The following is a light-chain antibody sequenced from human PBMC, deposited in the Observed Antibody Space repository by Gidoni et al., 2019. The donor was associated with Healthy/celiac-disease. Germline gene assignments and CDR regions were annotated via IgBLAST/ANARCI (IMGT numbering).Light chain of an antibody. CDR1: QSLLHSNGYNY. V-gene: IGKV2-28*01. Sequence: DIVMTQSPLSLPVTPGEPASIPCRSSQSLLHSNGYNYLDWYLQKPGQSPQLLIYLGSNRASGVPDRFSGSGSGTDFTLKISRVEAEDVGVYYCRQALQTRTFGQGTKVEIK. CDR3: RQALQTRT. J-gene: IGKJ1*01. CDR2: LGS.